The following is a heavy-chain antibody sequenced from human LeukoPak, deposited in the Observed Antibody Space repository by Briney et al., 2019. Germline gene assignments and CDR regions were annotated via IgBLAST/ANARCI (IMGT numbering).Heavy chain of an antibody. CDR3: ARGATNYYYYGMDV. CDR1: GYTFTGYY. CDR2: INPNSGGT. J-gene: IGHJ6*02. V-gene: IGHV1-2*06. Sequence: ASVKVSCKASGYTFTGYYMHWVRQAPGQGLEWMGRINPNSGGTNYAQKFQGRVTMTRDTSISTAYMELSRLRSDDTAVYYCARGATNYYYYGMDVWGQGTTVAASS.